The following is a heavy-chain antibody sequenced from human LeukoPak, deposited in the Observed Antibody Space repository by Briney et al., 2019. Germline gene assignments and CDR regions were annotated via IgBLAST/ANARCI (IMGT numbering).Heavy chain of an antibody. V-gene: IGHV1-69*13. CDR1: GGTFSSYA. CDR2: IIPIFGTA. Sequence: GASVKVSCKASGGTFSSYAISWVRQAPGQGLEWMGGIIPIFGTANYAQKFQGRVTITADESTSTAYMELSSLRSEDTAVYYCARVNTGGSGSYGGVIDYWGQGTLITVSS. J-gene: IGHJ4*02. CDR3: ARVNTGGSGSYGGVIDY. D-gene: IGHD3-10*01.